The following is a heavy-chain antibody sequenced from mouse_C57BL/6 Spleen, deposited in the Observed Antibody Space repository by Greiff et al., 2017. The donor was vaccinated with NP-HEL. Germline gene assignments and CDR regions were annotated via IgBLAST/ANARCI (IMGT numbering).Heavy chain of an antibody. J-gene: IGHJ2*01. CDR1: GYTFTSYW. CDR3: AGGNFFDY. D-gene: IGHD2-1*01. CDR2: IDPSDSYT. V-gene: IGHV1-50*01. Sequence: QVQLQQPGAELVKPGASVKLSCKASGYTFTSYWMQWVKQRPGQGLEWIGEIDPSDSYTNYNQKFKGKATLTVDTSSSTAYMQLSSLTSEDSAVYYCAGGNFFDYWGKGTTLTVSS.